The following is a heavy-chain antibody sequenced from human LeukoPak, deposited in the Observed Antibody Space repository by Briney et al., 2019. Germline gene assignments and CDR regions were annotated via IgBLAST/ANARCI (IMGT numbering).Heavy chain of an antibody. V-gene: IGHV3-30*04. D-gene: IGHD3-9*01. CDR2: ISFDESNI. CDR3: ARDIVYYDLLTTLPGGFDY. J-gene: IGHJ4*02. Sequence: PGRSLRLSCAASGFNLRNYAMNWVRQAPGKGLEWVAVISFDESNIYYSDSVKGRFTISRDVSKSTIYLHMNSLREEDTAVYYCARDIVYYDLLTTLPGGFDYWGQGTLVTVSS. CDR1: GFNLRNYA.